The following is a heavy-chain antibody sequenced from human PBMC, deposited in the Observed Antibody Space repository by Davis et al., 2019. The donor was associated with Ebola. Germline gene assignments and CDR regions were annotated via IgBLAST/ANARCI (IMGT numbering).Heavy chain of an antibody. V-gene: IGHV4-31*03. D-gene: IGHD5-18*01. CDR1: GGSISSGAYY. CDR2: ISYDGRT. J-gene: IGHJ6*02. Sequence: MPSETLSLTCTVSGGSISSGAYYWRWIRQHPGKGLEWIGYISYDGRTYYNPTLKSRITMSVDTSKNQFSLKLSSVTAADTAVYYCARGLRGYSYGYGYYYYGMDVWGQGTTVTVSS. CDR3: ARGLRGYSYGYGYYYYGMDV.